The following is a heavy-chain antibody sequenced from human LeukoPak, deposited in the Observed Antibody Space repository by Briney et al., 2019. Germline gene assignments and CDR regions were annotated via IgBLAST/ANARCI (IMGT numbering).Heavy chain of an antibody. V-gene: IGHV3-7*01. CDR3: ARYYYDSIYFDY. CDR1: GFTFSRYW. Sequence: GGSLRLSCAASGFTFSRYWMSWVRQAPGKGLEWVANIKQDGSEKYYVDSVKGRFTISRDNAKNSLYLQMNSLRAEDTAVYFCARYYYDSIYFDYWGQGTLVTVSS. J-gene: IGHJ4*02. CDR2: IKQDGSEK. D-gene: IGHD3-22*01.